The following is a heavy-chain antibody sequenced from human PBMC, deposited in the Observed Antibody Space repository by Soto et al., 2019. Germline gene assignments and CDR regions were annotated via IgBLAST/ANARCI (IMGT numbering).Heavy chain of an antibody. D-gene: IGHD1-26*01. Sequence: SETLSLTCTVSGGSISNYYWSWIRQPPGKGLEWIGCIFYSGSTNYSPSIRSRVTISVDTSKNQFSLELSSVTAADTAVYYCARDGKVSGSATHWFDPWGQGTLVTVSS. J-gene: IGHJ5*02. CDR2: IFYSGST. CDR3: ARDGKVSGSATHWFDP. CDR1: GGSISNYY. V-gene: IGHV4-59*01.